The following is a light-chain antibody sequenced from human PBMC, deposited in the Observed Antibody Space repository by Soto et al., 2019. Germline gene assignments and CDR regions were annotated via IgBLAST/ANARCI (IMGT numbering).Light chain of an antibody. CDR2: EAT. J-gene: IGLJ2*01. Sequence: QSALTQPASVSGSPGQSITISCTGTSSDVGGFNLVSWYQQHPGKDPKLIIYEATKRPSGVSNRFSGSKSGNTASMTISGLQAEDEADYFCCSYARSSTVVFGGGTKLPVL. CDR1: SSDVGGFNL. CDR3: CSYARSSTVV. V-gene: IGLV2-23*02.